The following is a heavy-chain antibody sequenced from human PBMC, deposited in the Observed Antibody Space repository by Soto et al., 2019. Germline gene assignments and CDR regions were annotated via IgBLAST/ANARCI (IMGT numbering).Heavy chain of an antibody. V-gene: IGHV2-5*01. Sequence: QITLKESGPTLVRPTQTLTLTCTFSGFSLSTSGLGVGWIRQPPGKALEWLALIYWNDDKRYSPSLKARLTITKDTSKNQVVLTMSNMDPVDTSTDYGAHRPSGWYLFDYWGQGTLVTVSS. CDR3: AHRPSGWYLFDY. J-gene: IGHJ4*02. D-gene: IGHD6-19*01. CDR1: GFSLSTSGLG. CDR2: IYWNDDK.